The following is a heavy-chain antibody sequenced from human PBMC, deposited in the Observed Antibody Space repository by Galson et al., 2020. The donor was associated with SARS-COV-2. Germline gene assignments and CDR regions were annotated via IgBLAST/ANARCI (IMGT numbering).Heavy chain of an antibody. V-gene: IGHV3-30*04. CDR3: ARDFGHILTDYYLDY. Sequence: GESLKISCAASGFTFSGYAMHWVRQAPGKGLEWVAVISYDGDTKYYADSVKGRFTISRDNSKNTLYLQMNSLGPEDAAVYYCARDFGHILTDYYLDYWGQGTLVTVSS. J-gene: IGHJ4*02. CDR2: ISYDGDTK. D-gene: IGHD3-9*01. CDR1: GFTFSGYA.